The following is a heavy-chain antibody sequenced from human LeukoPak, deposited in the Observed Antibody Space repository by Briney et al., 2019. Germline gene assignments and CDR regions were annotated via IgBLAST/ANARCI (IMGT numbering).Heavy chain of an antibody. D-gene: IGHD6-6*01. CDR2: ISSSSTI. CDR1: GFTFSSYS. J-gene: IGHJ4*02. Sequence: GGSLRLSCAASGFTFSSYSMNWARQAPGKGLEWVSYISSSSTIYYADSVKGRFTISRDNAKNSPYLQMNSLRDEDTAVYYCARQYSGSSKGDYWGQGTLVTVSS. V-gene: IGHV3-48*02. CDR3: ARQYSGSSKGDY.